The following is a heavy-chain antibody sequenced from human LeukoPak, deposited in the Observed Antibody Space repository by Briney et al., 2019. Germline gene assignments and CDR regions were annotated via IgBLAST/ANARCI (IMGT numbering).Heavy chain of an antibody. CDR1: GGSISSGDYY. CDR3: ARGSPARRFDILTGYYTSPFDY. Sequence: PSETLSLTCTVSGGSISSGDYYWSWIRQPPGKGLEWIGYIYYSGSTYYNPSLKSRVTISVNTPKNQFSLKLSSVTAADTAVYYCARGSPARRFDILTGYYTSPFDYWGQGTLVTVSS. J-gene: IGHJ4*02. V-gene: IGHV4-30-4*01. CDR2: IYYSGST. D-gene: IGHD3-9*01.